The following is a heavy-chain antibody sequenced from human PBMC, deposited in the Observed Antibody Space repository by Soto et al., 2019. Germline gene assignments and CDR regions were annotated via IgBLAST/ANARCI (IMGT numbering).Heavy chain of an antibody. CDR1: GGSISSGGYY. CDR3: ARDERGGYCSGGSCYYHNWFDP. CDR2: IFYSGST. J-gene: IGHJ5*02. Sequence: QVQLQESGPGLVKPSQTLSLTCTVSGGSISSGGYYWSWIRQHPGKGLEWIGYIFYSGSTYYNPSLKSRVTISVDTSKNQCSLKLSSVTAADTAVYYCARDERGGYCSGGSCYYHNWFDPWGQGTLVTVSS. V-gene: IGHV4-31*03. D-gene: IGHD2-15*01.